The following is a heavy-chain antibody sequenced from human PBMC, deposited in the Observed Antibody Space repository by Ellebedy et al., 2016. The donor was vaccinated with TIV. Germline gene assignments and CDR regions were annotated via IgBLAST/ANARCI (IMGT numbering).Heavy chain of an antibody. D-gene: IGHD3-9*01. Sequence: SETLSLTXTVSGGSISSSSYYWGWIRQPPGKGLEWIGSIYYSGSTYYNPSLKSRVTISVDTSKNQFSLKLSSVTAADTAVYYCARGILRYFDWLLDYYYGMDVWGQGTTVTVSS. J-gene: IGHJ6*02. CDR1: GGSISSSSYY. CDR2: IYYSGST. V-gene: IGHV4-39*07. CDR3: ARGILRYFDWLLDYYYGMDV.